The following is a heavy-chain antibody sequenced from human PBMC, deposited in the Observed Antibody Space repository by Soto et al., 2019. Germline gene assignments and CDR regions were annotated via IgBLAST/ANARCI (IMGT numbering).Heavy chain of an antibody. J-gene: IGHJ4*02. CDR2: LLRSGSTT. CDR1: GFTFTNYA. D-gene: IGHD4-17*01. Sequence: GGSLRLSCAASGFTFTNYAMTWARQAPGKGMEWVSSLLRSGSTTYYADSVKGRFTISSDISANSLYLQMDSLRAEDTAVYYCAKDSVSGDGIWLLDSWGQGTVVTVSS. V-gene: IGHV3-23*01. CDR3: AKDSVSGDGIWLLDS.